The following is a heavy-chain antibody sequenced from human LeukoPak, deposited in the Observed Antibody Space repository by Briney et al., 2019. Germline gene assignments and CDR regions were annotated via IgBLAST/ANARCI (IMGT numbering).Heavy chain of an antibody. V-gene: IGHV3-30*04. J-gene: IGHJ6*02. D-gene: IGHD1-26*01. Sequence: GGSLRLSCAASGFTFSSYAMHWVRQAPGKGLEWVAVISYDGSNKYYADSVKGRFTISRDNSKNTLYLQMNSLRAEDTAVYYCARDHSGSLGYYCYGMDVWGQGTMVTVSS. CDR2: ISYDGSNK. CDR1: GFTFSSYA. CDR3: ARDHSGSLGYYCYGMDV.